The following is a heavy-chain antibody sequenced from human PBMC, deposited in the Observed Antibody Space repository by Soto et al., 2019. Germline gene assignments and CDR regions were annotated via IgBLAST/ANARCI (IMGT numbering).Heavy chain of an antibody. V-gene: IGHV4-30-2*01. J-gene: IGHJ4*02. D-gene: IGHD3-22*01. CDR1: GGSISSGGYS. CDR2: IYHSGST. CDR3: ARCSSGYYLNYYFDY. Sequence: SETLSLTCAVSGGSISSGGYSWSWIRQPPGKGLEWIGYIYHSGSTYYNPSLKSRVTISVDRSKNQFSLKLSSVTAADTAVYYCARCSSGYYLNYYFDYWCQGTLASVS.